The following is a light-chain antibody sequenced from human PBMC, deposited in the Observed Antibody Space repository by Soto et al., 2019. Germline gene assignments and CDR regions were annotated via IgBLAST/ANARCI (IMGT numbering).Light chain of an antibody. Sequence: DIQVTQFPSSLSASVGDTITITCRASQAIGNYLAWYQQKPGKVPKLLIYAASTLQSGVPSRFSGSRSGTDFTLTVSTLQTEDVANYFCQNYNGVPLIFGPGTKVEIK. V-gene: IGKV1-27*01. CDR3: QNYNGVPLI. CDR1: QAIGNY. J-gene: IGKJ3*01. CDR2: AAS.